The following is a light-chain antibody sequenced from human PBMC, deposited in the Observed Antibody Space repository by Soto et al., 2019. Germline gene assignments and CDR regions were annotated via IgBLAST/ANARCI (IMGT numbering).Light chain of an antibody. Sequence: DIQMTQSPSSLSASVGDRVTISCRASQSISTYLNWYQQKPGKAPKLLIYSASRLQSGVPSRFSGSGSGTDFTLTISSLQPEDCATYYCQQSYNTPCTFGQGTKLEIK. CDR1: QSISTY. J-gene: IGKJ2*02. CDR2: SAS. V-gene: IGKV1-39*01. CDR3: QQSYNTPCT.